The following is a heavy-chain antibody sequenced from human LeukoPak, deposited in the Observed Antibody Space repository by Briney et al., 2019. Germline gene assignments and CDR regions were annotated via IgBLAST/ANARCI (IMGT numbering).Heavy chain of an antibody. J-gene: IGHJ6*04. CDR1: GYTFTGYY. CDR3: ARDQWGDHIVVVPAAISPSRAMDV. CDR2: INPNSGGT. D-gene: IGHD2-2*02. Sequence: ASVKVSCKASGYTFTGYYMHWVRQAPGQGLAWMGWINPNSGGTKYAQKFQGRVTIIRDTSISPAYMELSRLSPDGTAVFSRARDQWGDHIVVVPAAISPSRAMDVWGKGTTVSVSS. V-gene: IGHV1-2*02.